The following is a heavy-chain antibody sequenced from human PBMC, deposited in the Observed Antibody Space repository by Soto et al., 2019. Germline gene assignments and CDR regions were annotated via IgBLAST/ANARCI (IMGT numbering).Heavy chain of an antibody. D-gene: IGHD3-10*01. CDR1: GGSISSGGYS. Sequence: QLQLQESGSGLVKPSQTLSLTCAVSGGSISSGGYSWSWIRQPPGKGLEWIGYIYHTGSTYYNPSLQSRVTISVVRSKNQFSLKLRSVTAADPAAYYCARESNVLPGGYFDYWGQGTLCTVSS. J-gene: IGHJ4*02. V-gene: IGHV4-30-2*01. CDR2: IYHTGST. CDR3: ARESNVLPGGYFDY.